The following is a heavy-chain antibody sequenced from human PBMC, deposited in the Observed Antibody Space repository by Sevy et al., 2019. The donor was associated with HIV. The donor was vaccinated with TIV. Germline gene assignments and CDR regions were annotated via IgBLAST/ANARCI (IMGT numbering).Heavy chain of an antibody. CDR2: IYSGGST. CDR1: GFIVSSNY. J-gene: IGHJ5*02. V-gene: IGHV3-53*01. Sequence: GGSLRLSCAASGFIVSSNYMSWVRQAPGKGLEWVSVIYSGGSTYYADSVKGRFTISRDNSKNTLYLQMNSLRAEDTAVYYCARVRSCSGGSCYSGGWFDPWAQGTLVTVSS. D-gene: IGHD2-15*01. CDR3: ARVRSCSGGSCYSGGWFDP.